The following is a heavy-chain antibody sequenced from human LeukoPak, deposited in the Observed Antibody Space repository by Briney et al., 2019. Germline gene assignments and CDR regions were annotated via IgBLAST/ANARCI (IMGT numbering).Heavy chain of an antibody. D-gene: IGHD5-12*01. CDR2: ISYDGSNK. V-gene: IGHV3-30*18. CDR1: GFTFSSYG. CDR3: AKVEGVRGYDPYYYYYGMDV. J-gene: IGHJ6*02. Sequence: PGGSLRLSCAASGFTFSSYGMHWVRQAPGEGLEWVAVISYDGSNKYYADSVKGRFTISRDNSKNTLYLQMNSLRAEDTAVYYCAKVEGVRGYDPYYYYYGMDVWGQGTTVTVSS.